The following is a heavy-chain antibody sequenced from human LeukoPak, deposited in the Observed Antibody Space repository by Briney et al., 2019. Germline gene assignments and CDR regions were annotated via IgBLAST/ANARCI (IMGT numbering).Heavy chain of an antibody. CDR1: GGSISSYY. V-gene: IGHV4-4*07. CDR3: ARDSQPRLQAVYCMDV. J-gene: IGHJ6*03. Sequence: KTSQTLSLTCTVSGGSISSYYWSWIRQPAGKGLEWIGRIYTSGSTNYNPSLKSQVTMSVDTSKNQFSLKLSSVTAADTAVYYCARDSQPRLQAVYCMDVWGKGTTVTVSS. D-gene: IGHD4-11*01. CDR2: IYTSGST.